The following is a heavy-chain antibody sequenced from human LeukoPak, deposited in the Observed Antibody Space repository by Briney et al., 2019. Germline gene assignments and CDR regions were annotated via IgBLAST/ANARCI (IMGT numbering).Heavy chain of an antibody. Sequence: GGSLRLSCAASGFTFSGSAMHWVRQASGKGLEWVGRIRNKANSYATEYAASVQGRFTISRDDSKNTAYLQMNSLKTEDTAVYYCTGGRYYDSSAYVFWGQGTLVTVFS. CDR3: TGGRYYDSSAYVF. J-gene: IGHJ4*02. D-gene: IGHD3-22*01. CDR1: GFTFSGSA. V-gene: IGHV3-73*01. CDR2: IRNKANSYAT.